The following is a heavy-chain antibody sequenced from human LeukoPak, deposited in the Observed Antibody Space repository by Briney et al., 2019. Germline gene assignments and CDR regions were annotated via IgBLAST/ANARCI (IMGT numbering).Heavy chain of an antibody. CDR1: GYTFTSYD. CDR3: ARTPQHSYYYYNMDV. D-gene: IGHD5-18*01. CDR2: MNPNSGNT. J-gene: IGHJ6*03. Sequence: GASVKVSCKASGYTFTSYDINWVRQATGQGLEWMGWMNPNSGNTGYAQKFQGRVTMTRNTSISTAYMELSSLRSEDTAVYYCARTPQHSYYYYNMDVWGKGTTVTVAS. V-gene: IGHV1-8*01.